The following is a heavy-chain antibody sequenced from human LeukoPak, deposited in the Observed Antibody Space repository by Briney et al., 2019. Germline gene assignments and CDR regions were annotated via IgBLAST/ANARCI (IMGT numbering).Heavy chain of an antibody. J-gene: IGHJ3*02. Sequence: SEALSLTCAVYGGSFSGYYWSWIRQPPGKGLEWIGEINHSGSTNYNPSLKSRVTISVDTSKNQFSLKLSSVTAADTAVYYCARKTYYYDSSGYPDAFDIWGQGTMVTVSS. CDR3: ARKTYYYDSSGYPDAFDI. CDR1: GGSFSGYY. D-gene: IGHD3-22*01. CDR2: INHSGST. V-gene: IGHV4-34*01.